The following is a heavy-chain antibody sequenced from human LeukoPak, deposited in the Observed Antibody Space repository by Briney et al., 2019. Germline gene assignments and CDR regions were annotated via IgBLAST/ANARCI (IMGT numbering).Heavy chain of an antibody. D-gene: IGHD6-19*01. CDR3: ARQLAVAGSGVSWFDP. CDR1: GGSISSYY. Sequence: SETLSLTCTVSGGSISSYYWSWIRQPPGKGLEWIGYIYYSGSTYYNPSLKSRVTISVDTSKNQFSLKLSSVTAADTAVYYCARQLAVAGSGVSWFDPWGQGTLVTVSS. CDR2: IYYSGST. V-gene: IGHV4-59*01. J-gene: IGHJ5*02.